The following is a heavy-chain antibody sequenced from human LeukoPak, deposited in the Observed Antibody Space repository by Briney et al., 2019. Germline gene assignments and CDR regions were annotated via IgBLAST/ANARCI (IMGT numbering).Heavy chain of an antibody. Sequence: GGSPRLSCAASGFTFSSYGMHWVRQAPGKGLEWVAVISYDGSNKYYGDSVKGRITISRDNSRNTLYLQMNSLRAEDTAVYYCAKAFGWELTDSVDYWGQGTLVTVSS. J-gene: IGHJ4*02. V-gene: IGHV3-30*18. D-gene: IGHD1-26*01. CDR1: GFTFSSYG. CDR2: ISYDGSNK. CDR3: AKAFGWELTDSVDY.